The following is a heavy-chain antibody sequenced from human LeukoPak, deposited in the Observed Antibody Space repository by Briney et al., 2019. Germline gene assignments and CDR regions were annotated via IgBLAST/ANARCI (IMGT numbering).Heavy chain of an antibody. D-gene: IGHD1-26*01. J-gene: IGHJ4*02. CDR3: ASTSVPSYLVGLDY. V-gene: IGHV1-46*01. CDR1: GYTFTGYY. CDR2: INPSDGST. Sequence: GASVKVSCKASGYTFTGYYMHWVRQAPGQGLEWMGVINPSDGSTSYAQKFQGRATMTRDTSTTTVYMELSSLRSEDTAVYYCASTSVPSYLVGLDYWGQGTLVTVSS.